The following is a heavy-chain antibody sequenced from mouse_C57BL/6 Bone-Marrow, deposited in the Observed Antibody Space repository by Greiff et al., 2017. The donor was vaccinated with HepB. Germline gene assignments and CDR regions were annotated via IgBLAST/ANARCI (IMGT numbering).Heavy chain of an antibody. CDR1: GYTFTSYW. J-gene: IGHJ2*01. V-gene: IGHV1-5*01. Sequence: VHVKQSGTVLARPGASVKMSCKTSGYTFTSYWMHWVKQRPGQGLEWIGAIYPGNSDTSYNQKFKGKAKLTAVTSASTAYMELSSLTNEDSAVYYCTRPLYYGNYVYFDYWGQGTTLTVSS. CDR2: IYPGNSDT. D-gene: IGHD2-1*01. CDR3: TRPLYYGNYVYFDY.